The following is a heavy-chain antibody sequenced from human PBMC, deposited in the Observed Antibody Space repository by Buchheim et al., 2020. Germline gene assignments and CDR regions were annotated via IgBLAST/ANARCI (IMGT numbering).Heavy chain of an antibody. V-gene: IGHV3-30*18. CDR1: GFTFSAYG. CDR2: ISYEGNT. J-gene: IGHJ4*02. CDR3: AKDPSLTGDNYFEF. Sequence: QVHLVESGGGVVQPGRSLRLSCAASGFTFSAYGMHWVRQAPGKGLEWVALISYEGNTYYADSVKDRFTISRDNSKNTLYLQLDSLTTEDTALYYCAKDPSLTGDNYFEFWGQGTL. D-gene: IGHD7-27*01.